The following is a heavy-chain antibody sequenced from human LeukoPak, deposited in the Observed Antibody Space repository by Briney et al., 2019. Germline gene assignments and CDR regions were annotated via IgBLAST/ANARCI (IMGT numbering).Heavy chain of an antibody. CDR1: GFTFSSYE. J-gene: IGHJ6*04. CDR2: ISRSGSTI. CDR3: AELGITMIGGV. V-gene: IGHV3-48*03. D-gene: IGHD3-10*02. Sequence: GGSLRLSCAASGFTFSSYEMNWVGQAPGKGLEGGAYISRSGSTIYYADSVKGRFTISRDNAKNSLYLQMNSLRAEDTAVYYCAELGITMIGGVWGKGTTVTISS.